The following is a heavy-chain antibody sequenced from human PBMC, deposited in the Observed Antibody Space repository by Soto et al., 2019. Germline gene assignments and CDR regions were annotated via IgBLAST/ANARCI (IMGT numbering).Heavy chain of an antibody. CDR1: GYTFTSYD. D-gene: IGHD4-17*01. CDR2: MNPNSGNT. CDR3: ARWGMTTVTNSLDY. V-gene: IGHV1-8*01. Sequence: GASVKVSCKASGYTFTSYDINWVRQATGQGLEWMGWMNPNSGNTGYAQKFQGRVTMTRNTSISTAYMELSSLRSEDTAVYYCARWGMTTVTNSLDYWGQGTLVTVSS. J-gene: IGHJ4*02.